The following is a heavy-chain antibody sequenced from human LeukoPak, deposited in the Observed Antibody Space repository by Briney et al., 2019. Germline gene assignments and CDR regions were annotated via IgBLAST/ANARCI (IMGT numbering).Heavy chain of an antibody. V-gene: IGHV3-23*01. Sequence: GGSLRLSCAASGFTFSSYAMNWVRQAPGKGLEWVSATSGSGGSTYYADSVKGRFTISRDNSKNTLYLQMNSLRAEDTAVYYCAKDRLAGATTDLYDYWGQGTLVTVSS. J-gene: IGHJ4*02. CDR3: AKDRLAGATTDLYDY. D-gene: IGHD1-26*01. CDR2: TSGSGGST. CDR1: GFTFSSYA.